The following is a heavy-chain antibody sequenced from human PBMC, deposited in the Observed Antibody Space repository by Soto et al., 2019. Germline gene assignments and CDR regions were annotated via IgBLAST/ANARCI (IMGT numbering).Heavy chain of an antibody. CDR3: AKDSHFRYYDILTGWSTSGYYYGMDV. D-gene: IGHD3-9*01. Sequence: GGSLRLSCAASGFTFSSYGMHWVRQAPGKGLEWVAVITYDGSNKYYADSVKGRFTISRDNSKNTLYLQMNSLRAEDTAVYYCAKDSHFRYYDILTGWSTSGYYYGMDVWGQGTTVTVSS. V-gene: IGHV3-30*18. J-gene: IGHJ6*02. CDR2: ITYDGSNK. CDR1: GFTFSSYG.